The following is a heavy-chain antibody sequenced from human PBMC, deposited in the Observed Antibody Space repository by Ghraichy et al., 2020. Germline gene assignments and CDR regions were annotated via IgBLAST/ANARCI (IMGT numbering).Heavy chain of an antibody. CDR2: SYNSGST. D-gene: IGHD6-13*01. J-gene: IGHJ6*02. CDR3: ATGIASRYYGMDV. CDR1: GGSISSGEYY. Sequence: SETLSLTCSVSGGSISSGEYYWTWIRQPQGKGLEWIGYSYNSGSTYYNPSLKSRVTISVDTSKSQFSLKLSSVTAADTAVYYCATGIASRYYGMDVWGQGTTVTVSS. V-gene: IGHV4-30-4*01.